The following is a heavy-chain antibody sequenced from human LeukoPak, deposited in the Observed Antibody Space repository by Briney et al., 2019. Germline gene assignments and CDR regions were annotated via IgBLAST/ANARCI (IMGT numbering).Heavy chain of an antibody. V-gene: IGHV3-33*01. CDR3: ARVSCSGGSCYSGWFDP. CDR2: IWYDGSNK. D-gene: IGHD2-15*01. J-gene: IGHJ5*02. CDR1: GFTFSSYG. Sequence: PGRSLRLSCAASGFTFSSYGMHWVRQAPGKGLEWVAVIWYDGSNKYYADSVKGRFTISRDNSKNTQYLQMNSLRAEDTAVYYCARVSCSGGSCYSGWFDPWGQGTLVTVSS.